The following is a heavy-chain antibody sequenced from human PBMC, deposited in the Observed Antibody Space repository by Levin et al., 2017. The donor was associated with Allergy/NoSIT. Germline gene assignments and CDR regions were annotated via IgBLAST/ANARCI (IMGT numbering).Heavy chain of an antibody. D-gene: IGHD7-27*01. CDR1: GFSFVTYG. Sequence: PGGSLRLSCAASGFSFVTYGIHWVRQAPGRGLEWVSYISGSTGTIYYADSVKGRFTISRDNAKNSLFLQMNSLGDEDTAVYYCAREASETQYWGYFSMDVWGKGTTVTVSS. CDR2: ISGSTGTI. CDR3: AREASETQYWGYFSMDV. V-gene: IGHV3-48*02. J-gene: IGHJ6*03.